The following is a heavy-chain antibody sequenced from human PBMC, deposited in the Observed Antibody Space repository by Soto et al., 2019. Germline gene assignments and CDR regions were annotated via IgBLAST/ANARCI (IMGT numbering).Heavy chain of an antibody. V-gene: IGHV3-21*01. CDR2: ISSSSSYI. Sequence: EVQLVESGGGLVKPGGSLRLSCAASGFTFSSYSRNWVRQAPGKGLEWVSSISSSSSYIYYADSVKGRFTISRDNAKNSLYLQMNSLRAEDTAVYYCAREDSSNYGYYGMDVWGQGTTVTVSS. J-gene: IGHJ6*02. CDR3: AREDSSNYGYYGMDV. CDR1: GFTFSSYS. D-gene: IGHD2-21*01.